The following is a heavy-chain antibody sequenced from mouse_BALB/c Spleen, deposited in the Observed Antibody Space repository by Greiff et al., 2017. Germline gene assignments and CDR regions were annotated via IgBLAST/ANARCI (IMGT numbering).Heavy chain of an antibody. CDR2: ISSGSSTI. CDR1: GFTFSSFG. Sequence: EVKVEESGGGLVQPGGSRKLSCAASGFTFSSFGMHWVRQAPEKGLEWVAYISSGSSTIYYADTVKGRFTISRDNPKNTLFLQMTSLRSEDTAMYYCARSYGNYVWFAYWGQGTLVTVSA. D-gene: IGHD2-1*01. J-gene: IGHJ3*01. CDR3: ARSYGNYVWFAY. V-gene: IGHV5-17*02.